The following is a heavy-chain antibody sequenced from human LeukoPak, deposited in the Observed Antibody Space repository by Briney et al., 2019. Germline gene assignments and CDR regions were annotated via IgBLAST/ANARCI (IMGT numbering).Heavy chain of an antibody. J-gene: IGHJ4*02. V-gene: IGHV3-53*01. Sequence: PGVSLRLSCAASGFTVSNNYMTWVRQAPGKGLEWVSVIYRGGSTYYADSVKGRFTISRENSKNTLYLQMTSLRAEDTAVYYCAKDQVWIVVGSFDYWGQGTLVTVSS. CDR1: GFTVSNNY. CDR2: IYRGGST. D-gene: IGHD3-22*01. CDR3: AKDQVWIVVGSFDY.